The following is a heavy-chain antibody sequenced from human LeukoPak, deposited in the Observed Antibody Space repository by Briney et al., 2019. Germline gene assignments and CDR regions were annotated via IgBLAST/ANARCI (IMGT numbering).Heavy chain of an antibody. CDR2: IRSNGGTT. CDR1: GFAPCSYE. V-gene: IGHV3-48*03. D-gene: IGHD2-8*01. CDR3: VRIDLSGMQWDLAY. Sequence: ARRSLRLSCAASGFAPCSYEINWGRQAPGNGLKGVSYIRSNGGTTYYARSVKGRFTISRDDVRNSLYRRINSRLAEKPRINYFVRIDLSGMQWDLAYWGQGALVIVSS. J-gene: IGHJ4*02.